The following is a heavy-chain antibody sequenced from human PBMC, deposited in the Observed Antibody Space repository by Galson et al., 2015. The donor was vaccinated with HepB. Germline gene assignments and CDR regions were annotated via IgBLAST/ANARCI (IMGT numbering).Heavy chain of an antibody. CDR3: ARDDYCGGGSCYSGWFDP. D-gene: IGHD2-15*01. V-gene: IGHV3-7*01. CDR2: IKQDGSEI. CDR1: GFTFSSYW. Sequence: SLRLSCAASGFTFSSYWMSWVRQAPGRGLEWVANIKQDGSEIYYVDSVKGRFTISRDNAKNSLYLQMNSLRAEDTAVYYCARDDYCGGGSCYSGWFDPWGQGTLVTVSS. J-gene: IGHJ5*02.